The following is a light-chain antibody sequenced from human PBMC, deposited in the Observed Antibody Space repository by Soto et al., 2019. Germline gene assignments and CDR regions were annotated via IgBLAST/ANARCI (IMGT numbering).Light chain of an antibody. V-gene: IGKV3-15*01. CDR2: DAP. J-gene: IGKJ2*01. CDR1: ESVSRN. Sequence: VMTQSPATLSLSAGERATLSCRASESVSRNLAWYQQKPGQAPRLLIYDAPTRATGIPDRFSGGRSGTEFSLTISSLQSQDLALFYWHQYNSWPPGTFGQGTKVDI. CDR3: HQYNSWPPGT.